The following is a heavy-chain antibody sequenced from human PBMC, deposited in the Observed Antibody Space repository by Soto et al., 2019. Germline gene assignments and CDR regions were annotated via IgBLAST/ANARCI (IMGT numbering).Heavy chain of an antibody. CDR1: GYTFTSYY. CDR3: ARVAPHRPQLPIGGAFDI. Sequence: ASVKVSCKASGYTFTSYYMHWVRQAPGQGLEWMGIINPSGGSTSYAQKFQGRVTMTRDTSTSTVYMELSSLRSEDTAVYYCARVAPHRPQLPIGGAFDIWGQGTMVTVSS. V-gene: IGHV1-46*01. J-gene: IGHJ3*02. CDR2: INPSGGST. D-gene: IGHD2-2*01.